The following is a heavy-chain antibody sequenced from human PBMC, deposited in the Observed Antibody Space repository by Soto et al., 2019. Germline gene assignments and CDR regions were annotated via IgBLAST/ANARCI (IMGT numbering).Heavy chain of an antibody. CDR2: VHYSGTT. V-gene: IGHV4-59*01. D-gene: IGHD3-10*01. J-gene: IGHJ4*02. CDR1: GGSIGHYY. Sequence: QVQLQESGPGLVKPSETLFLTCTVSGGSIGHYYWNWIRQSPGEGLEWIGYVHYSGTTSYNPSLKSRVTISLDTSTTQFSLRLSSLTAADTAVYYCARRWSGTDYWGQGTLVTVSS. CDR3: ARRWSGTDY.